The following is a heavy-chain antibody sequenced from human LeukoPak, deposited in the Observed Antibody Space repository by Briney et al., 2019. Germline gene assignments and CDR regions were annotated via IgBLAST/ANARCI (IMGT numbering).Heavy chain of an antibody. CDR2: FDPEDGET. CDR3: ATDHFNGEVGDY. Sequence: ASVKVSCKVSGYTLTGLSMHWVRQAPGKGLEWMGGFDPEDGETIYAQKFQGRVTMTEDTSTDTAYMELSSLRSEDTAVYYCATDHFNGEVGDYWGQGTLVTVSS. D-gene: IGHD4-17*01. J-gene: IGHJ4*02. V-gene: IGHV1-24*01. CDR1: GYTLTGLS.